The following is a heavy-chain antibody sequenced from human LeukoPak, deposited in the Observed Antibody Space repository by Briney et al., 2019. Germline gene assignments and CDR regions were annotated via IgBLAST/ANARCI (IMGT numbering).Heavy chain of an antibody. D-gene: IGHD2/OR15-2a*01. V-gene: IGHV4-59*08. CDR1: GGSISSYY. J-gene: IGHJ5*02. Sequence: SETLSLTCSVSGGSISSYYWSWIRQPPGQGLEWIGYIFYSGSTNYNPSLKSRVTISLDTSKNQFSLRLSSVPAADTAIYYCARYTTSTLPNWFDPWGQGTLVTVSS. CDR2: IFYSGST. CDR3: ARYTTSTLPNWFDP.